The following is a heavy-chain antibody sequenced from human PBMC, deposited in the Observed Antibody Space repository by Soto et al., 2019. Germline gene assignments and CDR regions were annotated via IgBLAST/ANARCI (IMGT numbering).Heavy chain of an antibody. Sequence: GGSLRLSCVASTVTFSNYAMNWVRQAPGKGLEWISYISSGSSTIYYADSVKGRFTISRDNAKNSLYLQMNSLRHEDTAVYYCATYAEWLDYWGQGTLVTVSS. CDR1: TVTFSNYA. CDR2: ISSGSSTI. D-gene: IGHD3-3*01. V-gene: IGHV3-48*02. J-gene: IGHJ4*02. CDR3: ATYAEWLDY.